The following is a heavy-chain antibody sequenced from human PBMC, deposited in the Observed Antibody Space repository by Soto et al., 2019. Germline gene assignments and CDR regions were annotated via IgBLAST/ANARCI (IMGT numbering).Heavy chain of an antibody. CDR2: IIPIFGTA. CDR1: GGTFSSYA. J-gene: IGHJ6*02. Sequence: GASVKVSCKAPGGTFSSYAISWVRQAPGQGLEWMGGIIPIFGTANYAQKFQGRVTITADKSTSTAYMELSSLRSEDTAVYYCARCYVCVNYYYGMDVWGQGTTVTVSS. CDR3: ARCYVCVNYYYGMDV. V-gene: IGHV1-69*06. D-gene: IGHD2-8*01.